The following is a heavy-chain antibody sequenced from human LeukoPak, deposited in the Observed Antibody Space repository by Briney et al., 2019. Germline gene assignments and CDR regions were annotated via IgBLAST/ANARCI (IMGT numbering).Heavy chain of an antibody. CDR2: MYSSGST. J-gene: IGHJ4*02. V-gene: IGHV4-4*07. Sequence: SETLSLTCTVSGGSINSYYWTWIRQSAGEGLEWIGRMYSSGSTNYNPSLKSRVSMSVDTSKNQFSVKLTSVTAADTAVYYCARGGKATVVTMWGQGILVTASS. D-gene: IGHD4-23*01. CDR3: ARGGKATVVTM. CDR1: GGSINSYY.